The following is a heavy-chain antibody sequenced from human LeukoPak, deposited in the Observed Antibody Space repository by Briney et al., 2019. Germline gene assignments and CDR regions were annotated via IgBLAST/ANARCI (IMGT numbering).Heavy chain of an antibody. CDR2: IYYSGST. J-gene: IGHJ5*02. CDR3: ARDLPIVVVPAAKNPPVWFDP. V-gene: IGHV4-39*07. Sequence: SETLSLTCTVSGGSISSSSYYWGWIRQPPGKGLEWIGSIYYSGSTYYNPSLKSRVTISVDTSKNQFSLKLSSVTAADTAVYYCARDLPIVVVPAAKNPPVWFDPWGQGTLVTVSS. CDR1: GGSISSSSYY. D-gene: IGHD2-2*01.